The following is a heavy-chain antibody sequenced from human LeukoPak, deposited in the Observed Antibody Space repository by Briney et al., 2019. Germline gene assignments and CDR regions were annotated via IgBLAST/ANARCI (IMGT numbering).Heavy chain of an antibody. CDR3: AKVDTAMGGYFDY. V-gene: IGHV3-23*01. CDR2: ITGGGSTT. D-gene: IGHD5-18*01. Sequence: GGSLRLSCAASGFTFSSYAMSWVRQAPGKGLEWVSTITGGGSTTYYADSVKGRFTISRDNSKNTLYLQMNSLRAEDTAVYYCAKVDTAMGGYFDYWGQGTLVTVSS. CDR1: GFTFSSYA. J-gene: IGHJ4*02.